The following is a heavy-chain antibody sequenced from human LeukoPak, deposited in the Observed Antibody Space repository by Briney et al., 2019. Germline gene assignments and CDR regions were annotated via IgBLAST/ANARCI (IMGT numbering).Heavy chain of an antibody. CDR3: ARDDDTAGIDY. CDR1: GGSISSDY. V-gene: IGHV4-59*01. Sequence: SETLSLTCTVSGGSISSDYWSWLRQTPEKGLEWIGYISYSGSTNYNPSLKSRVTISADTSKNQFSLKLRSVTAADTAVYYCARDDDTAGIDYWGQGTLVTVSS. D-gene: IGHD1-1*01. CDR2: ISYSGST. J-gene: IGHJ4*02.